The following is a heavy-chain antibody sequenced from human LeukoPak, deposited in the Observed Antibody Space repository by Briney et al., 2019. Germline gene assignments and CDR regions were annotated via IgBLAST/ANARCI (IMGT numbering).Heavy chain of an antibody. CDR3: AREGHSGRGPYYYGMDV. Sequence: GASVKVSCKASGYTFTSYYMHWVRQAPGQGLEWMGIINPSGGSTSYAQKFQGRVTMTRDTSTSTVYMELSNLRSEDTAVYYCAREGHSGRGPYYYGMDVWGQGTTVTVSS. J-gene: IGHJ6*02. V-gene: IGHV1-46*01. CDR1: GYTFTSYY. CDR2: INPSGGST. D-gene: IGHD6-19*01.